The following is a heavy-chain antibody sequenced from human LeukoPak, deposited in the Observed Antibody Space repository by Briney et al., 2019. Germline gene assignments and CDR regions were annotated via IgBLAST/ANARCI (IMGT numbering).Heavy chain of an antibody. CDR2: ISGGGDST. Sequence: GGSLRLSCAASGFTFTNYAMSWVRQAPGKGLEWVSAISGGGDSTYYADSVKGRFTISRDNSKNTVYLQMNSLRGEDTAIYYCAKGLTALVSRFDYWGQGSQVTVSS. D-gene: IGHD5-18*01. CDR1: GFTFTNYA. J-gene: IGHJ4*02. CDR3: AKGLTALVSRFDY. V-gene: IGHV3-23*01.